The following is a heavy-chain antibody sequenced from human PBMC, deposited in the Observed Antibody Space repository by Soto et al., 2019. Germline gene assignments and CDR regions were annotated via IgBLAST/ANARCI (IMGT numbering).Heavy chain of an antibody. CDR1: GFIFSNFG. D-gene: IGHD6-6*01. CDR2: VWYDGSNG. J-gene: IGHJ6*02. Sequence: GGSLRLSCAASGFIFSNFGMHWVRQAPGKGLEWVAGVWYDGSNGVPADSVKGRFTISRDNSKNTLYLQMTSLRAEDTAVYYCARDPRTARASAMDVWGQGTTVTVSS. CDR3: ARDPRTARASAMDV. V-gene: IGHV3-33*01.